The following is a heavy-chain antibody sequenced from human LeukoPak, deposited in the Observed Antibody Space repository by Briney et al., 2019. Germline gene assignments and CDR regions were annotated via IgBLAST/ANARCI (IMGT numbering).Heavy chain of an antibody. CDR3: ARGPYSGKPIGY. D-gene: IGHD1-26*01. Sequence: GGSLRLSCVASGFTFTRYNMHRVRQAPGKGLKWVTVILYDGSKTYYADSVKGRFTISRDNSKNTLYLQMNSLRAEDTAVYYCARGPYSGKPIGYWGQGTLVTVSS. J-gene: IGHJ4*02. V-gene: IGHV3-30-3*01. CDR1: GFTFTRYN. CDR2: ILYDGSKT.